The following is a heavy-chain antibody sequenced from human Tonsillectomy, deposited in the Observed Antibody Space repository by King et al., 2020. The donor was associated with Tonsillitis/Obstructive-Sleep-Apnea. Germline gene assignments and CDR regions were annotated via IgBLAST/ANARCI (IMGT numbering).Heavy chain of an antibody. Sequence: QLQESGPGLVKPSGTLSLTCAVSGGSISSNNWWSWVRQPPGKGLEWIGEIYHSGSANYNPSLKSRATISVDKSKNQFSLKVTSVTAADTAVYFCARQYCSSASCYVRGYYYMDVWGKGTTVTVSS. D-gene: IGHD2-2*01. V-gene: IGHV4-4*02. CDR3: ARQYCSSASCYVRGYYYMDV. CDR1: GGSISSNNW. CDR2: IYHSGSA. J-gene: IGHJ6*03.